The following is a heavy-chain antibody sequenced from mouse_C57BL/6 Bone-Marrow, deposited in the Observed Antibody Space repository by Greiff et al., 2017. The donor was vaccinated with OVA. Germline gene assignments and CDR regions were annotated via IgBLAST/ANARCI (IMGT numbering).Heavy chain of an antibody. J-gene: IGHJ4*01. CDR2: IYPGDGDT. D-gene: IGHD1-1*01. CDR1: GYAFSSSW. V-gene: IGHV1-82*01. Sequence: VKLQESGPELVKPGASVKISCKASGYAFSSSWMNWVKQRPGKGLEWIGRIYPGDGDTNYNGKFKGKATLTADKSSSTAYMQLSSLTSEDSAVYFCARWDYGSPDYAMDYWGQGTSVTVSS. CDR3: ARWDYGSPDYAMDY.